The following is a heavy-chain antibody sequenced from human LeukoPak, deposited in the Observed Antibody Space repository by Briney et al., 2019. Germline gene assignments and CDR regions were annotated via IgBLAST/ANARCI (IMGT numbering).Heavy chain of an antibody. CDR3: ARAKSQDCSIVICQEWFDP. V-gene: IGHV1-2*02. J-gene: IGHJ5*02. CDR2: LNPNSGGT. D-gene: IGHD2-2*01. CDR1: GYSFTAYY. Sequence: ASVKVSCKASGYSFTAYYINWVRQAPGQGLEWMGWLNPNSGGTNYAQKFQGRVTMTRDTSISAAYMEVSRLRSDDTAVYYCARAKSQDCSIVICQEWFDPWGQGTLVTVSS.